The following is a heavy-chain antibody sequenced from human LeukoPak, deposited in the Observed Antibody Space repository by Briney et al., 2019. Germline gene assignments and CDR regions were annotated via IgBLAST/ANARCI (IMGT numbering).Heavy chain of an antibody. CDR1: GGSISSSSYY. D-gene: IGHD4-11*01. V-gene: IGHV4-39*07. CDR2: IYYSGST. Sequence: PSETLSLTCTVSGGSISSSSYYWGWIRQPPGKGLEWIGSIYYSGSTYYNPSLKSRVTISVDTSKNQFSLKLSSVTAADTAVYYCARDPTDGYYYMDVWGKGTTVTVSS. CDR3: ARDPTDGYYYMDV. J-gene: IGHJ6*03.